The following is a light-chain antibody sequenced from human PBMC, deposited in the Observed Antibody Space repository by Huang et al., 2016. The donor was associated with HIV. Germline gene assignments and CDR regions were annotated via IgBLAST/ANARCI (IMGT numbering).Light chain of an antibody. CDR1: QSVGSS. CDR2: GTS. J-gene: IGKJ3*01. V-gene: IGKV3-15*01. CDR3: QQYDDWPRGFT. Sequence: EIVMTQSPVTLSVSPGERATLFGRASQSVGSSLAWYQHKPGQAPRLLVYGTSTRATGIAARFSGSGSGTEFTLTISSLQSEDFAFYYCQQYDDWPRGFTFGPGTTVDIK.